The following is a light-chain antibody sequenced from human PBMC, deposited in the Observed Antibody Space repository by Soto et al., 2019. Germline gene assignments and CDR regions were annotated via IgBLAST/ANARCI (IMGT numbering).Light chain of an antibody. CDR2: KAS. Sequence: DIQMTQSPSTLSASVGDRVTITCRASQSISNWLAWYQQKPGKAPNLLIYKASALESGVPSRFSGSGSGTEFTLSISSLQPDDFATYYCQQYYTSSWTFGQGTKVEIK. CDR1: QSISNW. V-gene: IGKV1-5*03. CDR3: QQYYTSSWT. J-gene: IGKJ1*01.